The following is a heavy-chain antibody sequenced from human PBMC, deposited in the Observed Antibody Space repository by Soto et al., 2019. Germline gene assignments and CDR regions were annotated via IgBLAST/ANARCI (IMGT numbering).Heavy chain of an antibody. V-gene: IGHV3-73*01. J-gene: IGHJ5*02. Sequence: VGSLRLSCAASGFTFSGSAMHWVRQASGKGLEWVGRIRSKSNSYATAYAASVKGRFTISRDDSKNTAYLQMNSLNSEDTAVYYCTRREGYCSSTNCPNWYDPWGQGTLVTVSS. D-gene: IGHD2-2*01. CDR3: TRREGYCSSTNCPNWYDP. CDR1: GFTFSGSA. CDR2: IRSKSNSYAT.